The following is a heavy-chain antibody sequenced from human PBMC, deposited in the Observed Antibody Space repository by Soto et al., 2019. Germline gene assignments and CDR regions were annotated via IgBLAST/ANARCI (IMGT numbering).Heavy chain of an antibody. D-gene: IGHD6-19*01. Sequence: GGSLRLSCAASGFTFNNYAMHWVRQPPGKGLEWVSGISGSGFSTYYGDSVKGRFTISRDLSKNTLYLQMNSLRAEDTAVYYCARAYSSVWYYFDYWGQGTLVTVSS. J-gene: IGHJ4*02. V-gene: IGHV3-23*01. CDR3: ARAYSSVWYYFDY. CDR1: GFTFNNYA. CDR2: ISGSGFST.